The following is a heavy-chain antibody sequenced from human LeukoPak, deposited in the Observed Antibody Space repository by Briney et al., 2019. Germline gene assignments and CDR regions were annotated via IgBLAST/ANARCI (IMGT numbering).Heavy chain of an antibody. D-gene: IGHD3-10*01. CDR2: IYTSGST. J-gene: IGHJ6*03. Sequence: SSETLSLTCTVSGGSISSYYWSWIRQPAGKGLEWIGRIYTSGSTNYNPSLKSRVTISVDTSKNQFSLKLSSVTAADTAVYYCARDSVYYYGSGSYYYYYMDVWGKGTTVTISS. V-gene: IGHV4-4*07. CDR1: GGSISSYY. CDR3: ARDSVYYYGSGSYYYYYMDV.